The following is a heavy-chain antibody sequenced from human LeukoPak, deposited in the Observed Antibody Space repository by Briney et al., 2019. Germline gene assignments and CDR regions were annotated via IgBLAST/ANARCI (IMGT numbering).Heavy chain of an antibody. D-gene: IGHD2-2*01. J-gene: IGHJ5*01. CDR1: GFTFSSYA. V-gene: IGHV3-23*01. CDR3: AKDRHAPGRYSSTSCFPFDS. CDR2: ISGSGGST. Sequence: PGGSLRLSCVVSGFTFSSYAMSWVRQAPGKGLEWVSGISGSGGSTYYADSVKGRFTISRDNTKNTLYLQMNSLRAEDTAVYYCAKDRHAPGRYSSTSCFPFDSWGQGTLVTVSS.